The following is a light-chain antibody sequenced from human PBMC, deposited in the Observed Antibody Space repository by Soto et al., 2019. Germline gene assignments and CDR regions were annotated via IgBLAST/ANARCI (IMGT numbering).Light chain of an antibody. V-gene: IGKV1-5*03. CDR2: KAS. CDR1: QSLNNW. Sequence: DIQMTQSPSTLSASVGDRVTITCRASQSLNNWLAWYQQKPGKAPKLLIYKASSLESGVPSRFSGSGSGTEFTLTISSLEPDDFATYYCQQFNSYVWTFGQGTRVEIK. J-gene: IGKJ1*01. CDR3: QQFNSYVWT.